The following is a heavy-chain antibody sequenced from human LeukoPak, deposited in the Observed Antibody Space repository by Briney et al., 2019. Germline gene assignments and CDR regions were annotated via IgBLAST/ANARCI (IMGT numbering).Heavy chain of an antibody. CDR3: ARGYTYYGSGSPPGDV. V-gene: IGHV4-34*01. D-gene: IGHD3-10*01. CDR2: IDHSGST. Sequence: SETLSLTCAVYGGSFSGYYWSWIRHPPGRGLEWIVEIDHSGSTHYNPSLKSRVIISVDMSQHQVSLRLNSLTAADTAVYYCARGYTYYGSGSPPGDVWGNGTSVIVSS. J-gene: IGHJ6*04. CDR1: GGSFSGYY.